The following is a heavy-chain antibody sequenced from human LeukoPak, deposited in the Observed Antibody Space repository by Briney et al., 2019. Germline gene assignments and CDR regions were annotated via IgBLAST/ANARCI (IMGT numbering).Heavy chain of an antibody. CDR3: AKDASPNPMPLFDS. V-gene: IGHV3-23*01. CDR2: ISGSGGST. J-gene: IGHJ4*02. D-gene: IGHD2-2*01. Sequence: GGSLRLSCAASGFTFSSYAMSWGRQAPGNGLEWVSVISGSGGSTSYADSVKGRFTISTDNSKNTLSVQMNSLRAEDTAVYYCAKDASPNPMPLFDSWGQGTLVTVSS. CDR1: GFTFSSYA.